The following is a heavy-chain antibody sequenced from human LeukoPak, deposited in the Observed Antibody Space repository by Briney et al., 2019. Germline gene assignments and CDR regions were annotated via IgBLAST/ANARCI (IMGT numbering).Heavy chain of an antibody. CDR2: INPNSGGT. CDR3: ARVGTYCGDDCYLRWFDP. J-gene: IGHJ5*02. V-gene: IGHV1-2*06. Sequence: ASVKVSCKASGYTFTSYGISWVRQAPGQGLEWMGRINPNSGGTNYAQKFQGRVTMTRDTSISTAYMELSRLRSDDTAVYYCARVGTYCGDDCYLRWFDPWGQGTLVTVSS. D-gene: IGHD2-21*02. CDR1: GYTFTSYG.